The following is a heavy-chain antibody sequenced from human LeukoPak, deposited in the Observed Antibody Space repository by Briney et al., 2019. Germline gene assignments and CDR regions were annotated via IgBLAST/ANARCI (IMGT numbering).Heavy chain of an antibody. CDR1: GGSFSGYY. CDR3: VRGVPGPRDY. J-gene: IGHJ4*02. Sequence: SETLSLTCAVYGGSFSGYYWSWIRQPPGKGLEWIGEINHSGSTNYNPSLKSRVTISVDTSKNQFSLKLSSVTAADTAVYYCVRGVPGPRDYWGQGTLVTVSS. CDR2: INHSGST. V-gene: IGHV4-34*01. D-gene: IGHD6-6*01.